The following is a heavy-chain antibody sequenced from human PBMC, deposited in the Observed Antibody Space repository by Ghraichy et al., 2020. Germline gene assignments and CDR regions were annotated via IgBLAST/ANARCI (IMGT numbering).Heavy chain of an antibody. CDR1: GFTFSSYG. D-gene: IGHD3-9*01. V-gene: IGHV3-30*02. J-gene: IGHJ6*02. CDR2: IRFDGGNE. Sequence: GESLNISCAASGFTFSSYGMHWVRQAPGKGLEWVSFIRFDGGNEYYAESVKGRFTISKDTSKNTLFLQMDSLRAEDTAVDYCARQDYDSLTGYRNYYYYGMDVWGQGTTVTVSS. CDR3: ARQDYDSLTGYRNYYYYGMDV.